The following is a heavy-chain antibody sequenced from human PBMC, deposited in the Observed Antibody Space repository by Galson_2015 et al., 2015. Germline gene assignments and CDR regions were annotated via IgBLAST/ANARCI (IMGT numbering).Heavy chain of an antibody. CDR3: AKSPDY. CDR2: IGGGGSST. Sequence: SRRLSCAAAGFTFGSYAMSWVRQAPGKGLEGVSAIGGGGSSTFYADSVKGRFTISRDNSKNTLFLQMNSLGADDTAVYYCAKSPDYWGQGTLVTVSS. V-gene: IGHV3-23*01. CDR1: GFTFGSYA. J-gene: IGHJ4*02.